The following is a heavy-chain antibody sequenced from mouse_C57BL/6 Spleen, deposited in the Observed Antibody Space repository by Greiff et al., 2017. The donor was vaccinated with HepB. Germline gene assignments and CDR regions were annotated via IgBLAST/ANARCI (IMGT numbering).Heavy chain of an antibody. CDR3: TTTVVSHWYCDV. D-gene: IGHD1-1*01. Sequence: EVQLQQSGAELVRPGASVKLSCTASGFNIKDDYMHWVKQRPEQGLEWIGWIDPENGDTEYASKFQGKATITADTSSNTAYLQLSSLTSEDTAVYYCTTTVVSHWYCDVWGTGTTVTVSS. V-gene: IGHV14-4*01. J-gene: IGHJ1*03. CDR2: IDPENGDT. CDR1: GFNIKDDY.